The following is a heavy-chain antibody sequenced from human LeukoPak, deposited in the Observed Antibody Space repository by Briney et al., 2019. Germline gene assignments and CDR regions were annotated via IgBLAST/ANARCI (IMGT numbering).Heavy chain of an antibody. D-gene: IGHD3-10*01. J-gene: IGHJ4*02. Sequence: GGSLRLSCAASGFTFSSYGMHWVRQAPGKGLEWVAFIRYDGSNKYYADSVKGRFTISRDNSKNTLYLQMNSLRVEDTAVYYCARSQFGELLNGFDYWGQGTLVTVSS. CDR1: GFTFSSYG. V-gene: IGHV3-30*02. CDR3: ARSQFGELLNGFDY. CDR2: IRYDGSNK.